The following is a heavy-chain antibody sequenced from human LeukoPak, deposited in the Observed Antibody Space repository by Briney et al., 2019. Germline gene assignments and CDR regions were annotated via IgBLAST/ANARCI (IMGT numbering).Heavy chain of an antibody. CDR3: ARGPGVLLWFGEGLDP. V-gene: IGHV4-34*01. CDR2: INHSGST. J-gene: IGHJ5*02. D-gene: IGHD3-10*01. CDR1: GGSFSGYY. Sequence: PSETLSLTCAVYGGSFSGYYWSWIRQPPGKGLEWIGEINHSGSTNYNPSLKSRVTMSVDTSKNQFSLKLSSVTAADTAVYYCARGPGVLLWFGEGLDPWGQGTLVTVSS.